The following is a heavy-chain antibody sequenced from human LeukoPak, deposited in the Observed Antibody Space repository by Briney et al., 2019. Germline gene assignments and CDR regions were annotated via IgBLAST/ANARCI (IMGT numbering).Heavy chain of an antibody. CDR3: ARLDYDFWSGYPYYYYYYYMDV. D-gene: IGHD3-3*01. J-gene: IGHJ6*03. V-gene: IGHV1-8*01. CDR1: GYTFTSYD. Sequence: GASVKVSCKASGYTFTSYDINWVRQATGQGLEWMGWMNPNSGNTGYAQKFQGRVTMTRNTSISTAYMELSSLRSEDTAVYYCARLDYDFWSGYPYYYYYYYMDVWGKGTTVTVSS. CDR2: MNPNSGNT.